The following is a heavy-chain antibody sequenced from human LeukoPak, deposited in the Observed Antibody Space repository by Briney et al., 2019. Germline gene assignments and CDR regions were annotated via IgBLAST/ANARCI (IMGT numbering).Heavy chain of an antibody. V-gene: IGHV3-30-3*01. CDR1: GFTFSSYA. D-gene: IGHD1-14*01. J-gene: IGHJ6*02. CDR3: ARELAPETSYYYYGMDV. CDR2: ISYDGSNK. Sequence: AGGSLRLSCAASGFTFSSYAMHWVRQAPGKGLEWVAVISYDGSNKYYADSVKGRFTISRDNSKNTLYLQMNSLRAEDTAVYYCARELAPETSYYYYGMDVWGQGTTVTVSS.